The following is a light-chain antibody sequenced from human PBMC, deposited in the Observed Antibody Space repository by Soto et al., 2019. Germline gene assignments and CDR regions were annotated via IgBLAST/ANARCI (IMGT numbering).Light chain of an antibody. CDR2: DNN. Sequence: QSALTQPASVSGSPGQSITISCTGTSGDIDAFDYVSWYQQHPRKAPKLLIYDNNKRPSGIPDRFSGSKSGTSATLGISGLQSGDEADYYCGTWDSSLSAAVFGGGTQLTVL. CDR3: GTWDSSLSAAV. CDR1: SGDIDAFDY. V-gene: IGLV1-51*01. J-gene: IGLJ7*01.